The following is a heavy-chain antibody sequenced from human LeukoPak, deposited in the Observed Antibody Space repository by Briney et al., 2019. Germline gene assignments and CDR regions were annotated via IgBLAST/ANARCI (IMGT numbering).Heavy chain of an antibody. D-gene: IGHD2-21*02. V-gene: IGHV1-69*06. J-gene: IGHJ4*02. CDR2: IIPIFGTA. CDR1: GGTFSSYA. Sequence: SVKVSCKASGGTFSSYAISWVRQAPGQGLEWMGGIIPIFGTANYAQKFQGRVTITADKSTSTAYMELSSLRSEDTAVYYCARGGLVVVTAKRYYHFDYWGQGTLVTVSS. CDR3: ARGGLVVVTAKRYYHFDY.